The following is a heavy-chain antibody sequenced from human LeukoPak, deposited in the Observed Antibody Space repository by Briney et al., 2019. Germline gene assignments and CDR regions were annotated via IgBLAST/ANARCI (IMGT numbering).Heavy chain of an antibody. J-gene: IGHJ4*02. Sequence: PSETLSLTCTVSGGSITSSSYYWGWIRQPPGKGPEWIGSIYYSGSTYYNPSLKSRVTISVDTSKNQFSLKLSSVTAADTAVYYCARAILYYDSSGYIDYWGQGTLVTVSS. D-gene: IGHD3-22*01. CDR3: ARAILYYDSSGYIDY. CDR2: IYYSGST. CDR1: GGSITSSSYY. V-gene: IGHV4-39*07.